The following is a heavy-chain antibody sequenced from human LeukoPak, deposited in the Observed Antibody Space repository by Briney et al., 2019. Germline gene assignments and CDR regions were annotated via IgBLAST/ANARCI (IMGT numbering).Heavy chain of an antibody. CDR3: ARDHYHEGASDV. CDR1: VGSVSSGSYY. J-gene: IGHJ3*01. D-gene: IGHD3-22*01. Sequence: SETLSLTCTVSVGSVSSGSYYWGWIRQPPGKGLEWIGYVYYSGSTNYNPSLKSRVTISLDASKNQFSLKLSSVTAADTAVYYCARDHYHEGASDVWGQGTMVTVSS. CDR2: VYYSGST. V-gene: IGHV4-61*01.